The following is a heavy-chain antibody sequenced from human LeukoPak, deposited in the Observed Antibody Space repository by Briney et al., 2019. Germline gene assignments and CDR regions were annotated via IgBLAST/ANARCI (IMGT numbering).Heavy chain of an antibody. D-gene: IGHD6-13*01. V-gene: IGHV3-48*03. CDR2: ISSSDSTI. CDR3: ARYGYSSSSDY. CDR1: GFTFSSYE. J-gene: IGHJ4*02. Sequence: GGSLRLSCAASGFTFSSYEMHWVRQPPGKGLEWVSYISSSDSTIYYADSVKGRFTISRDNAKNSLYLQMNSLRAEDTAVYYCARYGYSSSSDYWGQGTLVTVSS.